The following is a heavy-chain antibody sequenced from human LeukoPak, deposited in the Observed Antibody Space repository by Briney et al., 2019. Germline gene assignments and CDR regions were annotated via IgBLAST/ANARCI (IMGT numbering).Heavy chain of an antibody. V-gene: IGHV3-30*18. J-gene: IGHJ4*02. CDR3: AKDRCSSTSCYIDY. Sequence: PGGSLRLSCAAFGFTFSSYGMHWVRQAPGKGLEWVAVISYDGSNKYYADSVKGRFTISRDNSKNTLYLQMNSLRAEDTAVYYCAKDRCSSTSCYIDYWGQGTLVTVSS. CDR2: ISYDGSNK. D-gene: IGHD2-2*02. CDR1: GFTFSSYG.